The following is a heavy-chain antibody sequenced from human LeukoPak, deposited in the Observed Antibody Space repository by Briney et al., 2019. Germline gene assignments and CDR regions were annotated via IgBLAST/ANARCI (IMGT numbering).Heavy chain of an antibody. J-gene: IGHJ6*03. CDR1: GGTFSSYT. V-gene: IGHV1-69*05. CDR3: ARTGYCSSTSCYDYYYYYMDV. D-gene: IGHD2-2*01. Sequence: SVKVSCKASGGTFSSYTISWVRQAPGQGLEWMGGIIPIFGTANYAQRFQGRVTITTDESTSTAYMELSSLRSEDTAVYYCARTGYCSSTSCYDYYYYYMDVWGKGTTVTVSS. CDR2: IIPIFGTA.